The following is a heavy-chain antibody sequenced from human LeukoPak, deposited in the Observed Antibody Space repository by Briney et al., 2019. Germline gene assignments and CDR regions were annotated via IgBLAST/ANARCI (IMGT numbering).Heavy chain of an antibody. V-gene: IGHV4-59*01. J-gene: IGHJ5*02. CDR3: ARVRVGGRSWFDP. D-gene: IGHD2-15*01. CDR1: GGSISSYY. Sequence: SETLSLTCTVSGGSISSYYWSWIRQPPGKGLEWIGYIYYSGSTNYNPSLKSRVTISVDTSKNQFSLKLSSVTAADTAVYYCARVRVGGRSWFDPWGQGTLVTVSS. CDR2: IYYSGST.